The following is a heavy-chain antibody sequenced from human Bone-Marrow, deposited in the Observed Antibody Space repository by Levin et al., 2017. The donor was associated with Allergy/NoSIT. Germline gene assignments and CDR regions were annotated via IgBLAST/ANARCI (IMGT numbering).Heavy chain of an antibody. CDR3: ARLAHDYGDYFDAFDM. J-gene: IGHJ3*02. V-gene: IGHV3-74*01. CDR1: GFTFSSYW. Sequence: GGSLRLSCAASGFTFSSYWMNWVRQPPGRGLVWVSRIKSDGTSTNYADSVKGRFTISRDNAKNTLYLQMNSLRAEDTAVYYCARLAHDYGDYFDAFDMWGRGTMVTVSS. D-gene: IGHD4-17*01. CDR2: IKSDGTST.